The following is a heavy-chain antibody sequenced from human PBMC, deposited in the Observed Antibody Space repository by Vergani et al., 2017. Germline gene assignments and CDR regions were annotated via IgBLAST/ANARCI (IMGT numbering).Heavy chain of an antibody. CDR1: GFTVSSNY. V-gene: IGHV3-53*02. CDR2: IYSGGST. Sequence: EVQLVETGGGLIQPGGSLRLSCAASGFTVSSNYMSWVRQAPGKGLEWVSVIYSGGSTYYADSVKGRFTISRDNSKNTLYLQMNSLRAEDTAVYYCARAGVVTTNYYDSSGPDIWGQGTMVTVSS. CDR3: ARAGVVTTNYYDSSGPDI. J-gene: IGHJ3*02. D-gene: IGHD3-22*01.